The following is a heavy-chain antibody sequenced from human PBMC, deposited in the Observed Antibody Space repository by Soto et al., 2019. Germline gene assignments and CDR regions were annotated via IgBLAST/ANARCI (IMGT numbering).Heavy chain of an antibody. Sequence: SETLSLTCSVSGGSISGSYWSWIRQSPGKGLEWLGYVYYTGSTNYSTSLRSRVSISVDTSKNEFSLRLSSVTAADTAVYFCARSVAVPGAHIDYWGQGTQVTVSS. D-gene: IGHD6-19*01. CDR1: GGSISGSY. J-gene: IGHJ4*02. CDR2: VYYTGST. V-gene: IGHV4-59*01. CDR3: ARSVAVPGAHIDY.